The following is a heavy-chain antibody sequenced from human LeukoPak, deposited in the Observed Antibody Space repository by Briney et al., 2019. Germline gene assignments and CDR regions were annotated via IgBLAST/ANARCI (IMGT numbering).Heavy chain of an antibody. CDR1: GYTFTSYD. D-gene: IGHD3-10*01. V-gene: IGHV1-69*13. J-gene: IGHJ4*02. Sequence: ASVKVSCKASGYTFTSYDINWVRQATGQGLEWMGGIIPIFGSANYAQKFQGRVTITADESTSTAYMELSSLRSEDTAVYYCATATMVRDVHFDYWGQGTLVTVSS. CDR3: ATATMVRDVHFDY. CDR2: IIPIFGSA.